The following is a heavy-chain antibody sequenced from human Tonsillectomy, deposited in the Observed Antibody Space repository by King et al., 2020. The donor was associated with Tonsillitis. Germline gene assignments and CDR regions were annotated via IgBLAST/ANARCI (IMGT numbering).Heavy chain of an antibody. CDR1: EFTFDDYA. Sequence: VQLVESGGGLVQPGGSLRLSCAASEFTFDDYAMHWVRQVPGKGLEWVSGISRNSGSIGYADSVKGRFTISRDNAKNSLFLQMNSLRAEDTAFYYCAKATYRGGSGYLISLNYWGQGTLVTVSS. D-gene: IGHD3-22*01. CDR3: AKATYRGGSGYLISLNY. CDR2: ISRNSGSI. J-gene: IGHJ4*02. V-gene: IGHV3-9*01.